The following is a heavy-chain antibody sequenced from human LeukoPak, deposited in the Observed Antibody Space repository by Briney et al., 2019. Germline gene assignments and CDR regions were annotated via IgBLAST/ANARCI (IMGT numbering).Heavy chain of an antibody. J-gene: IGHJ6*02. Sequence: ASVKVSCKASGYTFTSYGISWVRQAPGQGLEWMGWISAYNGNTNYAQKLQGRVTMTTDTSTSTAYMELRSLRSDDTAVYYCARSDIVVVPAAIGWYYGMDVWGQGTTVTVSS. D-gene: IGHD2-2*02. CDR2: ISAYNGNT. CDR3: ARSDIVVVPAAIGWYYGMDV. CDR1: GYTFTSYG. V-gene: IGHV1-18*01.